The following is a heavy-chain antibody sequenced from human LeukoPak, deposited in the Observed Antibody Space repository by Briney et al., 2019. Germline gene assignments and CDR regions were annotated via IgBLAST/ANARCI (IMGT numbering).Heavy chain of an antibody. CDR2: IYPGDSDT. CDR1: GYSFTSYW. V-gene: IGHV5-51*01. Sequence: GESLKISCKGSGYSFTSYWIGWVRQMPGKGLEWMGIIYPGDSDTRYSPSFQGQVTISADKSISTAYLQWSSLKASDTAMYYCARYRRWGHCSSTSCPLNWFDPWGQGTLVTVSS. D-gene: IGHD2-2*01. J-gene: IGHJ5*02. CDR3: ARYRRWGHCSSTSCPLNWFDP.